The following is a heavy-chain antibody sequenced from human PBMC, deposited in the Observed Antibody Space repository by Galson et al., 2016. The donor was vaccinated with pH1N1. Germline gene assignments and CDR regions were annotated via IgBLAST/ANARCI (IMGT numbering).Heavy chain of an antibody. J-gene: IGHJ4*02. CDR2: INAGNGNT. Sequence: SVKVSCKASGYTFTSYAMHWVRQAPGQRLEWMGWINAGNGNTKYSQKFQDRVTITRDTSATTAYMELSSLRSEDTAVYYCGRDGLTMITFGVPGNYFDYWGQGTLVTVSS. CDR1: GYTFTSYA. V-gene: IGHV1-3*01. CDR3: GRDGLTMITFGVPGNYFDY. D-gene: IGHD3-16*01.